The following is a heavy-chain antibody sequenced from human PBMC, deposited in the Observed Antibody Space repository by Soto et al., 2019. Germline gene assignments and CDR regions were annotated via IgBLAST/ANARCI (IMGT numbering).Heavy chain of an antibody. V-gene: IGHV1-69*13. D-gene: IGHD5-12*01. Sequence: ASVKVSCKASGGTFSSYAISWVRQAPGQGLEWMGGIIPIFGTANYAQKFQGRVTITADESTSTAYMELSSLRSEDTAVYYCARGRTRGPLYYFDYWGQGTLVTVSS. J-gene: IGHJ4*02. CDR2: IIPIFGTA. CDR3: ARGRTRGPLYYFDY. CDR1: GGTFSSYA.